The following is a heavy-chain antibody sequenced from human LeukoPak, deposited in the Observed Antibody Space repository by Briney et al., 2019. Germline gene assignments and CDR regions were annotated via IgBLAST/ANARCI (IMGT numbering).Heavy chain of an antibody. Sequence: GGSLRLSCAASEFTFSNYDMHWVRQAPGKGLEWVAFIRYDGNNKYYADSVKGRFTISRDNSKNTLYLHMNSLRAEDTAVYYCAKDQAVAGHPLDYWGQGTLVTVSS. V-gene: IGHV3-30*02. D-gene: IGHD6-19*01. CDR3: AKDQAVAGHPLDY. J-gene: IGHJ4*02. CDR1: EFTFSNYD. CDR2: IRYDGNNK.